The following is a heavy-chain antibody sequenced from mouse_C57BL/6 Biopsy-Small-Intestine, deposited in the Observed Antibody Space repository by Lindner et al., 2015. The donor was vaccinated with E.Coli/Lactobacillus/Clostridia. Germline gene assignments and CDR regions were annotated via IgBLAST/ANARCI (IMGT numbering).Heavy chain of an antibody. CDR2: MNPSSGHS. Sequence: SVKVSCKASGYNFGSYDINWVRQAAGQGLEWIGWMNPSSGHSGQAQKFQGRVTMTRNTSTATVYMELSSLRSEDTAVYYCARVGCSSISCFSWYDPWGQGTLVTVS. J-gene: IGHJ3*01. CDR1: GYNFGSYD. V-gene: IGHV1-81*01. D-gene: IGHD2-14*01. CDR3: ARVGCSSISCFSWYDP.